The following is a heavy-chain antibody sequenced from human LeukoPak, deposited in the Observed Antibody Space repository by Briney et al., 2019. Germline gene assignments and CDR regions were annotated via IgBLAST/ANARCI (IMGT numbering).Heavy chain of an antibody. V-gene: IGHV3-21*01. Sequence: GGSLRPSCAASGFTFSSYSMNWVRQAPGKGLEWVSSISSSSSYIYYADSVKGRFTISRDNAKNSLYLQMNSLRAEDTAVYYCAAGYSGSWSRPTYFDYWGQGTLVTVSS. CDR1: GFTFSSYS. CDR3: AAGYSGSWSRPTYFDY. D-gene: IGHD6-13*01. J-gene: IGHJ4*02. CDR2: ISSSSSYI.